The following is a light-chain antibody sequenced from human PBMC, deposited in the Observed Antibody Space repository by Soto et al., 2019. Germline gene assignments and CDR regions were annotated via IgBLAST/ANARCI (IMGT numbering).Light chain of an antibody. V-gene: IGKV1-39*01. Sequence: DLQMTQSPSSLSASIGDRVTINCRASQSISTYLNWYQQKPGKAPKLLIYSASSLQSGVPSRFSGSGSGTDFTLTISSLQPEDFATYYCQQTYSALGWTFGQGTKVEIK. CDR1: QSISTY. CDR3: QQTYSALGWT. CDR2: SAS. J-gene: IGKJ1*01.